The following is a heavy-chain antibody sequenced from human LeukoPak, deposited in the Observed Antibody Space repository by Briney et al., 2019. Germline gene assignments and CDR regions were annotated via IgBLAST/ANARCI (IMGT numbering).Heavy chain of an antibody. CDR3: AKSRGGTTVTFRPSDY. D-gene: IGHD4-17*01. CDR1: GFTFSTYS. V-gene: IGHV3-21*04. J-gene: IGHJ4*02. CDR2: SSSNFSYI. Sequence: GGSLRLSCAASGFTFSTYSMNWVRQAPGKGLEWDSSSSSNFSYIHYADSVMGRFTISRDNSKNTLYLQMNSLRAEDTAVYYCAKSRGGTTVTFRPSDYWGQGTLVTVSS.